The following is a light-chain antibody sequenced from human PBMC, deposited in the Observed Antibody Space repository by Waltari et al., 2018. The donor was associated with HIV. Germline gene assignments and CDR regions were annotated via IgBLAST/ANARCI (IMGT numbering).Light chain of an antibody. CDR2: AVS. J-gene: IGLJ3*02. Sequence: QSALAQPASVSGSPGQTITISCTRFASGTYKDVSSYQHRPGQAPQVIIYAVSNRPLGVSPRFSGSKSANTASLTISGLQFEDEADYFCTSYLSSATPEFGGGTRLTVL. CDR3: TSYLSSATPE. V-gene: IGLV2-14*01. CDR1: ASGTYKD.